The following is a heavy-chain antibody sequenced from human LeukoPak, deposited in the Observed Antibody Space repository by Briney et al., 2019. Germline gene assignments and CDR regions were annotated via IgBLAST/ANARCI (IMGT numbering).Heavy chain of an antibody. CDR1: GYTFTSYD. Sequence: GASVKVSCKASGYTFTSYDINWVRQATGQGLEWMGWMNPNSGNTGYAQKFQGRVTMTRNTSISTAYMELSSLRSEDTAVYYCARGIRVPATALASYWFDPWGQGPWSPSPQ. J-gene: IGHJ5*02. CDR3: ARGIRVPATALASYWFDP. CDR2: MNPNSGNT. V-gene: IGHV1-8*01. D-gene: IGHD2-2*01.